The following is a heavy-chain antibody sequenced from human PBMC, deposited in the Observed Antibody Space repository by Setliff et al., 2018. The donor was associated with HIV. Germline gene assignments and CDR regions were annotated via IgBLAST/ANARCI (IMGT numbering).Heavy chain of an antibody. CDR3: ARGQGCGGGCHYAFEM. V-gene: IGHV4-38-2*02. J-gene: IGHJ3*02. CDR1: GDSISSDFY. CDR2: IYNSGNT. Sequence: SETLSLTCTVSGDSISSDFYWGWTRQPPGKGLEWIGSIYNSGNTYYMPSLQSRVTISVDMSKNQFSLNLNSVTAADTAVYYCARGQGCGGGCHYAFEMWGQVTMVTVSS. D-gene: IGHD2-21*02.